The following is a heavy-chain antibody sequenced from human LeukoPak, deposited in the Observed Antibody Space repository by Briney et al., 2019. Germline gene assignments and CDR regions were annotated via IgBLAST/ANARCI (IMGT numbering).Heavy chain of an antibody. CDR2: IYYSGST. D-gene: IGHD5-18*01. J-gene: IGHJ4*02. V-gene: IGHV4-31*03. CDR3: ARGVGYSYGATHYFDY. CDR1: GGSINSGGYY. Sequence: SETLSLTCTVSGGSINSGGYYWSWNRQHPGKGLEWIGYIYYSGSTYYNPSLKSRVTISVDTSKNQFSLKLSSVTAADTAVYYCARGVGYSYGATHYFDYWGQGTLVTVSS.